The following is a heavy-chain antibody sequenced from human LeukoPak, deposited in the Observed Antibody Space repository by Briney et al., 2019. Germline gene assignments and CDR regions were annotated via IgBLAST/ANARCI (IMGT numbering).Heavy chain of an antibody. CDR3: ARDRGYYYGMDV. J-gene: IGHJ6*02. CDR2: ISAYNGNT. CDR1: GYTFTSYG. V-gene: IGHV1-18*01. Sequence: ASVKVSCKASGYTFTSYGISWVRQAPGQGLEWMGWISAYNGNTNYAQKLQGRVTMTRDTSTSTVYMELSSLRSEDTAVYYCARDRGYYYGMDVWGQGTTVTVSS.